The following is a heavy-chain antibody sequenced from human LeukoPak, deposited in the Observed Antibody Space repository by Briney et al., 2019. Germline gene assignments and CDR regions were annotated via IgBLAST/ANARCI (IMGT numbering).Heavy chain of an antibody. V-gene: IGHV4-59*08. CDR1: GGSISSYY. J-gene: IGHJ4*02. CDR3: ARHTGGIGLDY. Sequence: SETLSLTCTVSGGSISSYYWRWIRQPPGKGLEWIGNIYYSGSTKYNPSLRSRVTISLDTPTNQFSLKLSSVTAADTAVYYCARHTGGIGLDYWGQGTLVTVSS. D-gene: IGHD1-26*01. CDR2: IYYSGST.